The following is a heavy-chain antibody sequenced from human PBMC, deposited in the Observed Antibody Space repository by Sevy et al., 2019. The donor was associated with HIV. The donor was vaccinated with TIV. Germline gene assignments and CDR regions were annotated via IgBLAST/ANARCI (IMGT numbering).Heavy chain of an antibody. CDR2: QSFDASNN. V-gene: IGHV3-30*18. Sequence: GGPRRSSLEASGFPFRTYGMHWVGQPPGKGREWVAVQSFDASNNYYADSVKGRFTISRDNSKNTLYLQMNNLRAEDSAVYYCAKGRGPYYYHGVDVWGQGTTVTVSS. CDR1: GFPFRTYG. J-gene: IGHJ6*02. D-gene: IGHD3-10*01. CDR3: AKGRGPYYYHGVDV.